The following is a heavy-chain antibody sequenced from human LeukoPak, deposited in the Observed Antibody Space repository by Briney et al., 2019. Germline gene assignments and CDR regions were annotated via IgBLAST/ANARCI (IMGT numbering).Heavy chain of an antibody. Sequence: SETLSLTCTVSGGSISSYYWSWIRQPPGKGLEWIGYIYYTGDTNYNAALKSRLTISVDTSKNQFSLNLSYVTAADTAIYHCARLGGATSPFGYWGQGTLVTVSS. J-gene: IGHJ4*02. CDR1: GGSISSYY. D-gene: IGHD1-26*01. CDR2: IYYTGDT. V-gene: IGHV4-59*08. CDR3: ARLGGATSPFGY.